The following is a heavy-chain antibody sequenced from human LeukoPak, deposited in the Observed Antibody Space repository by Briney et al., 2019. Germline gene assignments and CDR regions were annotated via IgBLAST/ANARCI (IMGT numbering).Heavy chain of an antibody. V-gene: IGHV3-23*01. Sequence: GGSLRFSCAASGFTFSSYAMSWVRQAPGKGLDWVSAVTGSGSRTFYADSVKGRFTISRDNSKNTLYLEMNSLRAEDTAVYYCARGDGYNFFDYWGQGTLVTVSS. CDR3: ARGDGYNFFDY. D-gene: IGHD5-24*01. CDR2: VTGSGSRT. CDR1: GFTFSSYA. J-gene: IGHJ4*02.